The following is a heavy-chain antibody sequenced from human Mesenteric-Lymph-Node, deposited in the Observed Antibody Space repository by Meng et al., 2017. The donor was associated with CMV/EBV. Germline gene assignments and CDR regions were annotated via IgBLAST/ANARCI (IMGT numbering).Heavy chain of an antibody. CDR2: ISSSSSYI. V-gene: IGHV3-21*01. CDR1: GFTFSSYS. D-gene: IGHD2-2*01. Sequence: GESLKISCAASGFTFSSYSMNWVRQAPGKGLEWVSSISSSSSYIYYADSVKGRFTISRDNAKNSLYLQMNSLRAEDTAVYYCASFVVVPAAREQNWFDPWGQGTLVTVSS. CDR3: ASFVVVPAAREQNWFDP. J-gene: IGHJ5*02.